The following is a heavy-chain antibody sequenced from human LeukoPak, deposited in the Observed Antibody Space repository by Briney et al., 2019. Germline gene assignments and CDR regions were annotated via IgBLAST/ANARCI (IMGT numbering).Heavy chain of an antibody. J-gene: IGHJ4*02. V-gene: IGHV4-59*01. D-gene: IGHD1-26*01. CDR1: GGSISSYY. Sequence: PSETLSLTCTVSGGSISSYYWSWIRQPPGKGLEWIGYIFYTGSTNYNPSLKSQVAISVDTSKNQFSLKLSSVTAADSAVYYCARSRSSALEFDYWGQGTLVAVSS. CDR2: IFYTGST. CDR3: ARSRSSALEFDY.